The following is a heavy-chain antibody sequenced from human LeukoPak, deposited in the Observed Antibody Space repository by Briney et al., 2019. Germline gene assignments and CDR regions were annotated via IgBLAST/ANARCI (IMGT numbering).Heavy chain of an antibody. J-gene: IGHJ4*02. CDR2: ISSSSSTI. V-gene: IGHV3-48*04. D-gene: IGHD3-22*01. CDR1: GFTFSSYS. Sequence: ALRLSCAASGFTFSSYSMNWVRQAPGKGLEWVSYISSSSSTIYYADSVKGRFTIPRDNAKNSLYLQMNSLRAEDTAVYYCARDAYYYDSSGYPLDYWGQGTLVTVSS. CDR3: ARDAYYYDSSGYPLDY.